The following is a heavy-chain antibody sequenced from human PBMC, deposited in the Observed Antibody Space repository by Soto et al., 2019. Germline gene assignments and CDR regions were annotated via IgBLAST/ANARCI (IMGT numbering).Heavy chain of an antibody. CDR3: ARDFDASGSYYTDY. Sequence: QIQLVQSGAEVKKPGASVKVSCKASGYTFSSIGISWVRQAPGQGLEWMGWISPYKGNTNYAQGLQGRVTMTTDTSTSTAYMELRSLRSDDTAVYYCARDFDASGSYYTDYWGQGTLVTVSS. CDR1: GYTFSSIG. J-gene: IGHJ4*02. CDR2: ISPYKGNT. D-gene: IGHD3-10*01. V-gene: IGHV1-18*01.